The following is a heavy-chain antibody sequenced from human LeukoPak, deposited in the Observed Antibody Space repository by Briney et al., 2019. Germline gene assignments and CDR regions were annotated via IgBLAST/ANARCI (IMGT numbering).Heavy chain of an antibody. CDR2: IYYSGST. CDR1: GGSISSYY. V-gene: IGHV4-59*08. D-gene: IGHD3-9*01. Sequence: PSETLSLTCTVSGGSISSYYWSWIRQPPGKGLEWIGYIYYSGSTNYNPSLKSRVTISVDTSKNQFSLKLSSVTAADTAVYYCARQKDYDILTGYYSGWFDPWGQGTLVTVSS. J-gene: IGHJ5*02. CDR3: ARQKDYDILTGYYSGWFDP.